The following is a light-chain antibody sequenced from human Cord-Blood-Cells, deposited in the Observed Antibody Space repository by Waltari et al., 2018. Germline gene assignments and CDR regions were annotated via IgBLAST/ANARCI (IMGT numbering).Light chain of an antibody. J-gene: IGKJ3*01. CDR1: QSVSSY. Sequence: EIVLTQARATLSLSPPPRATLACRARQSVSSYLAWYQQKPGQAPRLLNSDASNKATGTPAMFSGSGSGPDFTLTISSLDAEDFAVYYCQQRSNSPTFGPGTKVDIK. V-gene: IGKV3-11*01. CDR3: QQRSNSPT. CDR2: DAS.